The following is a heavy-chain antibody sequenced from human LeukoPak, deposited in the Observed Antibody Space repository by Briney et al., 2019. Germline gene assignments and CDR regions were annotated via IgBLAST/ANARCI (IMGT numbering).Heavy chain of an antibody. CDR3: AKDAQGVLPDAFDV. CDR1: GFTGFTFSSYW. J-gene: IGHJ3*01. CDR2: ISGSGDRT. D-gene: IGHD3-10*01. Sequence: GGSLRLSCAASGFTGFTFSSYWMSWVRQAPGKGLEWVSGISGSGDRTYYVDSVKGRFTISRDNSRNTLYLQLNSLRAEDTALYYCAKDAQGVLPDAFDVWGQGTMVTVSS. V-gene: IGHV3-23*01.